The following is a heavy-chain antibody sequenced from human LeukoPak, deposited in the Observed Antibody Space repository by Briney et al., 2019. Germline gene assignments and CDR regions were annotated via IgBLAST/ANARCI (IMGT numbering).Heavy chain of an antibody. D-gene: IGHD7-27*01. CDR2: IHPRSGDT. Sequence: GASVKVSCKASGYSFTAFYIHWVRQAPGQGLEWMGWIHPRSGDTRYAQKFQGRVTMARDTSISTVYMELSGLTSDDTAVFYCARGTGAPNYFDYWGQGTLVTVSS. CDR1: GYSFTAFY. V-gene: IGHV1-2*02. J-gene: IGHJ4*02. CDR3: ARGTGAPNYFDY.